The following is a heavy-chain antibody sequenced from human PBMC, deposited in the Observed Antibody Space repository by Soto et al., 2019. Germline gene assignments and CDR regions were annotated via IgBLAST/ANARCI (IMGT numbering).Heavy chain of an antibody. CDR2: IIPILGIA. CDR3: ASESGYSGYDLIRAHYYYYMDV. D-gene: IGHD5-12*01. CDR1: GGTFSSYT. Sequence: ASVKVSCKASGGTFSSYTISWVRQAPGQGLEWMGRIIPILGIANYAQKFQGRVTITADKSTSTAYMELSSLRSEDTAVYYCASESGYSGYDLIRAHYYYYMDVWGKGTTVTVSS. V-gene: IGHV1-69*02. J-gene: IGHJ6*03.